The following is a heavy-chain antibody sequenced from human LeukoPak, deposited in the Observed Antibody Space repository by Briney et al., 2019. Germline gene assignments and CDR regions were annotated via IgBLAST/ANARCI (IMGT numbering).Heavy chain of an antibody. CDR2: IYDSGRT. D-gene: IGHD3-10*01. V-gene: IGHV4-59*12. J-gene: IGHJ4*02. CDR3: AREKEYGSGSYDY. CDR1: GGSISSYY. Sequence: MASETLSLTCSVSGGSISSYYWSWIRQPPGKRLEYIGFIYDSGRTDYNPSLKSRGTISADTSKNQFSLSLRSVTAADTAMYYCAREKEYGSGSYDYWGQGILVTVSS.